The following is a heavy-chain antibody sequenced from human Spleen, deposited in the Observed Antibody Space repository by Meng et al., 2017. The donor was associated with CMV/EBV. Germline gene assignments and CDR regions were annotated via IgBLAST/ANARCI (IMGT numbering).Heavy chain of an antibody. CDR2: INHSGST. V-gene: IGHV4-34*01. J-gene: IGHJ4*02. Sequence: TCAVYGWSFSVYSWSWIRQPPGKGLEWIGEINHSGSTNYNPSLKSRVTISVDKSKNQFSLKLSSVTAADTAVYYCARNIRGGLRLGAWGQGTLVTVSS. CDR3: ARNIRGGLRLGA. D-gene: IGHD3-16*01. CDR1: GWSFSVYS.